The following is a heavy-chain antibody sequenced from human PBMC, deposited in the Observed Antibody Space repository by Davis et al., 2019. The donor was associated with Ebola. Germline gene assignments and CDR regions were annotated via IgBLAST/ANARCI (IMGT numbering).Heavy chain of an antibody. CDR1: GFTFSSYG. Sequence: GESLKISCAASGFTFSSYGMHWVRQAPGKGLEWVAVIWYDGSNKYYADSVKGRFTISRDNSKNTLYLQMNSLRAEDTAVYYCAKEGCSGGSCYFDYWGQGTLVTVSS. CDR2: IWYDGSNK. V-gene: IGHV3-33*06. J-gene: IGHJ4*02. D-gene: IGHD2-15*01. CDR3: AKEGCSGGSCYFDY.